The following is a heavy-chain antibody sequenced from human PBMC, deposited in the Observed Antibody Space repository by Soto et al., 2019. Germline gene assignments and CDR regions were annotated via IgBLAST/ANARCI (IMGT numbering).Heavy chain of an antibody. CDR3: ARAQKIAARPGLNSSNY. V-gene: IGHV4-34*01. D-gene: IGHD6-6*01. CDR2: INHSGST. J-gene: IGHJ4*02. Sequence: SETLSLTCAVYGGSFSGYYWSWIRQPPGKGLEWIGEINHSGSTNYNPSLKSRVTISVDTSKNQFSLKLSSVTAADTAVYYCARAQKIAARPGLNSSNYWGQGTLRTVAS. CDR1: GGSFSGYY.